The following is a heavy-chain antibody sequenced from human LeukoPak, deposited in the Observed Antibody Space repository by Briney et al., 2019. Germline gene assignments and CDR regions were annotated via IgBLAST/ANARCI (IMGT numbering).Heavy chain of an antibody. CDR1: GGSFSGYY. J-gene: IGHJ4*02. V-gene: IGHV4-34*01. CDR2: INHSGST. CDR3: AKSSVAEFDY. Sequence: PSETLSLTCAVCGGSFSGYYWSWIRQPPGKGLEWSGEINHSGSTNYNPSLKSRVTISVDTSKNQCSLKLSSVTAADTAVYYCAKSSVAEFDYWGQGTLVTVSS. D-gene: IGHD6-19*01.